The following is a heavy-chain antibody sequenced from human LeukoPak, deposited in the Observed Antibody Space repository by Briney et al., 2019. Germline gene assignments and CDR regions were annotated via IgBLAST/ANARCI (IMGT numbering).Heavy chain of an antibody. CDR2: IIPIFGTA. D-gene: IGHD2-2*01. CDR1: GGTFSSYA. J-gene: IGHJ5*02. CDR3: ARSCSSTSCYSYNWFDP. Sequence: SVKVSCKASGGTFSSYAISWVRQAPGQGLEWMGGIIPIFGTANYAQKFQGRVTITTDESTSTAYMELSSLRSEDTAMYYCARSCSSTSCYSYNWFDPWGQGTLVTVSS. V-gene: IGHV1-69*05.